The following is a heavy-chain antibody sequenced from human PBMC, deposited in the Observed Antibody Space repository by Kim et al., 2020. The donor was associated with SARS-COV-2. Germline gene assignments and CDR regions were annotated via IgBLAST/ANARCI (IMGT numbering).Heavy chain of an antibody. CDR1: GGSISSGGYY. J-gene: IGHJ5*02. V-gene: IGHV4-31*03. CDR2: IYYSGST. Sequence: SETLSLTCTVSGGSISSGGYYWSWIRQHPGKGLEWIGYIYYSGSTYYNPSLKSRVTISVDTSKNQFSLKLSSVTAADTAVYYCARVRTHRNIGVVPVTNWFDPWGQGTLVTVSS. CDR3: ARVRTHRNIGVVPVTNWFDP. D-gene: IGHD2-2*01.